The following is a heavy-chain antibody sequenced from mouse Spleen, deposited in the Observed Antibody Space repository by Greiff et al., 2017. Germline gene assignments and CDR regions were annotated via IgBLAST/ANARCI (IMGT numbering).Heavy chain of an antibody. V-gene: IGHV1-52*01. CDR3: ARFGVGTTVVGFDY. CDR1: GYTFTSYW. Sequence: QVQLQQPGAELVRPGSSVKLSCKASGYTFTSYWMHWVKQRPIQGLEWIGNIDPSDSETHYNQKFKDKATLTVDKSSSTAYMQLSSLTSEDSAVYYCARFGVGTTVVGFDYWGQGTTLTVSS. J-gene: IGHJ2*01. CDR2: IDPSDSET. D-gene: IGHD1-1*01.